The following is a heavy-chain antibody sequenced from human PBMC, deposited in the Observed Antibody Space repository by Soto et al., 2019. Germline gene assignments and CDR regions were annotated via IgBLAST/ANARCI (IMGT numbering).Heavy chain of an antibody. V-gene: IGHV4-34*02. CDR3: ARLRWEQPWVFDY. J-gene: IGHJ4*02. Sequence: QVQLQQWCAGLLKPSETLSLTCAVYGGSFSGYYWSWIRQPPVKGLEWIGEINHSGGPNYNPSLTSRVTISVDTSKNQFSLKLSSVTAADTAVFYCARLRWEQPWVFDYWGQGTLVTVSS. CDR2: INHSGGP. CDR1: GGSFSGYY. D-gene: IGHD1-26*01.